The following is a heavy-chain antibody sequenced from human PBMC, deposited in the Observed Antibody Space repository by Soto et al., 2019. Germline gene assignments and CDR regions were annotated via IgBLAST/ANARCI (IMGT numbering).Heavy chain of an antibody. J-gene: IGHJ4*02. CDR1: GFTFSSYS. D-gene: IGHD5-12*01. Sequence: PGGSLRLSCAASGFTFSSYSMNWVRQAPGKGLEWVSSISSSSSYIYYADSVKGRFTISRDNAKNSLYLQMNSLRAEDTAVYYCARESDGYNPAFDYWGQGTLVTVSS. CDR2: ISSSSSYI. CDR3: ARESDGYNPAFDY. V-gene: IGHV3-21*01.